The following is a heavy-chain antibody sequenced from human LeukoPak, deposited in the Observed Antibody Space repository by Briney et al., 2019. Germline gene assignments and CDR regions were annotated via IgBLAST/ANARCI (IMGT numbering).Heavy chain of an antibody. CDR2: ISAYNGNT. CDR3: ARDTDPSITGTTVFDY. Sequence: ASVKVSCKASGYTFTSYGISWVRQAPGKGLEWMGWISAYNGNTNYAQKLQGRVTMTTDTSMSTAYMELRSLRSDDTAVYYCARDTDPSITGTTVFDYWGQGTLVTVSS. CDR1: GYTFTSYG. V-gene: IGHV1-18*01. J-gene: IGHJ4*02. D-gene: IGHD1-7*01.